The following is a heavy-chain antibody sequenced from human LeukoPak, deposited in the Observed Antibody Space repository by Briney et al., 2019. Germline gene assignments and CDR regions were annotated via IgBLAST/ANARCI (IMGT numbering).Heavy chain of an antibody. J-gene: IGHJ4*02. D-gene: IGHD5-24*01. CDR3: ARRAGDGYKSYFDY. CDR2: IYYSGST. CDR1: TGSINSYY. V-gene: IGHV4-59*08. Sequence: KPSETLSLTCTVSTGSINSYYWSWIRQPPGKGLEWIGYIYYSGSTNYNPSLKSRVTISVDTSKNQFSLKLSSVTAADTAVCYCARRAGDGYKSYFDYWGQGTLVTVSS.